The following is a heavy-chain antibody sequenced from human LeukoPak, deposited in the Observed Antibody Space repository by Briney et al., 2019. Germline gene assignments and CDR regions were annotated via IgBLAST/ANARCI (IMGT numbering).Heavy chain of an antibody. D-gene: IGHD4-17*01. CDR2: ISSRSSTI. Sequence: PGGSLRLSCAASGLTFSSYSMNWVRQAPGKGLEWVSYISSRSSTIYYADSVKGRFTISRDNAKNSLYLQMNSLRAEDTAVYYCATTVTKLDPLHYYYGMDVWGQGTTVTVSS. CDR3: ATTVTKLDPLHYYYGMDV. J-gene: IGHJ6*02. V-gene: IGHV3-48*04. CDR1: GLTFSSYS.